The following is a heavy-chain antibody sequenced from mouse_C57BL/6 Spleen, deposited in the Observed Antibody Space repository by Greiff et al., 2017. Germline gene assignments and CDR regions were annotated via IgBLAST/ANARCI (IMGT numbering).Heavy chain of an antibody. J-gene: IGHJ4*01. V-gene: IGHV5-16*01. CDR2: INYDGSST. CDR1: GFTFSDYY. D-gene: IGHD1-1*01. Sequence: VQLKESEGGLVQPGSSMKLSCTASGFTFSDYYMAWVRQVPEKGLEWVANINYDGSSTYYLDSLKSRFIISRDNAKNILYLQMSSLKSEDTATYYCARDGGSNEDAMDYWGQGTSVTVSS. CDR3: ARDGGSNEDAMDY.